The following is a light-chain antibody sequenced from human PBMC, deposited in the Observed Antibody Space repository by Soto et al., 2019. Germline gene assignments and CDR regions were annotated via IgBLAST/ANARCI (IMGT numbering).Light chain of an antibody. CDR2: GAS. J-gene: IGKJ1*01. CDR1: QSVSIL. CDR3: QQRSNWPRT. Sequence: EVVLTQSPATLSLSPGERATLSCRASQSVSILLAWYQQKPGQAPRLLIYGASSRATGIPDRFSGSGSGTDFTLIISRLEPEDFAVYYCQQRSNWPRTFGQGTKVDIK. V-gene: IGKV3-11*01.